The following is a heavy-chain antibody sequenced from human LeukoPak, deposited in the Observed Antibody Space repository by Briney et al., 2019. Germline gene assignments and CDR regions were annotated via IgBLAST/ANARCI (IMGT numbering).Heavy chain of an antibody. V-gene: IGHV3-15*01. CDR2: LKSRSQGGTA. J-gene: IGHJ5*02. CDR3: ATDRNWFDP. Sequence: PGGSLRLSCAASGFTFNTAYMSWLRQTPGKGLEWVGRLKSRSQGGTADYAAPVKGRFTISRDDSKNTLYLQMNSLKIEDTGVYYRATDRNWFDPWGQGTPVTVSS. CDR1: GFTFNTAY.